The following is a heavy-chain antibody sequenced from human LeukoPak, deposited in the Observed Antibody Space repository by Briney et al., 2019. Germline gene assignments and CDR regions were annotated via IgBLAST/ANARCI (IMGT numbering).Heavy chain of an antibody. Sequence: ASVKVSCKASGYTFTGYYMHWVRQAPGQGLEWMGWISAYNGNTNYAQKLQGRVTMTTDTSTSTAYMELRSLRSDDTAVYYCARDNKRDTRRSSWYVDDWFDPWGQGTLVTVSS. CDR1: GYTFTGYY. J-gene: IGHJ5*02. CDR3: ARDNKRDTRRSSWYVDDWFDP. D-gene: IGHD6-13*01. CDR2: ISAYNGNT. V-gene: IGHV1-18*04.